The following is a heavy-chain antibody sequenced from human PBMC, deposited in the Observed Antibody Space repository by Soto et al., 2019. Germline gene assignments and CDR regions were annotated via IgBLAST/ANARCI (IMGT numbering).Heavy chain of an antibody. CDR1: GGSISSGDYY. J-gene: IGHJ2*01. V-gene: IGHV4-30-4*01. CDR3: ARIVESDYTIDFDL. D-gene: IGHD3-3*01. Sequence: QVQLQESGPGLVKPSQTLSLTCTVPGGSISSGDYYWSWIRQPPGKGLEWIGYIYYSGRTNYNPSLSSRVTISVDTSKNQFSLNLSSVTAADTAVYYCARIVESDYTIDFDLWGRGTLVTVS. CDR2: IYYSGRT.